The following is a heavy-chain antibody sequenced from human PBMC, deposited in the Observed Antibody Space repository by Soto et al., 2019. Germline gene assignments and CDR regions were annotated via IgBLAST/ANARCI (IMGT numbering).Heavy chain of an antibody. D-gene: IGHD2-2*01. CDR3: ARSFGVSLVLVPAPGY. V-gene: IGHV3-30-3*01. Sequence: QVQLVESGGGVVQPGRSLRLSCAASGFTFSSYAMHWVRQAPGKGLEWVAVISYDGSNKYYADSVKGRFTISRDNSKNTLYLQMNSLRAEDTAVYYCARSFGVSLVLVPAPGYWGQGTLVTVSS. CDR2: ISYDGSNK. CDR1: GFTFSSYA. J-gene: IGHJ4*02.